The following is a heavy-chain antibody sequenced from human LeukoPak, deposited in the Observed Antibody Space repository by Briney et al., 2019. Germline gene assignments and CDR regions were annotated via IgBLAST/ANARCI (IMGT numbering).Heavy chain of an antibody. J-gene: IGHJ6*02. CDR1: GYIYTNYG. CDR2: ISAYNGNT. V-gene: IGHV1-18*01. CDR3: ARDLDIVVVPVVSRHYGLDV. Sequence: GASVTVSFKTSGYIYTNYGISWVRQAPGQGLEWMGWISAYNGNTNYVQKFQGRVTLTTDTSTTTAYMELRSLRSDDTAVYYCARDLDIVVVPVVSRHYGLDVWGQGTTVTVSS. D-gene: IGHD2-2*01.